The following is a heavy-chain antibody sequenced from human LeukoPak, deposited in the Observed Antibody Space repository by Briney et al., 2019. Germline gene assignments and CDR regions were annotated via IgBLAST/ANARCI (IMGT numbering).Heavy chain of an antibody. D-gene: IGHD6-6*01. J-gene: IGHJ3*02. Sequence: SVKVSCKASGYTFTSYDINWVRQAPGQGLEWMGGIIPIFGTANYAQKFQGRVTITTDESTSTAYMELSSLRSEDTAVYYCARGAIAARDAFDIWGQGTMVTVSS. V-gene: IGHV1-69*05. CDR3: ARGAIAARDAFDI. CDR2: IIPIFGTA. CDR1: GYTFTSYD.